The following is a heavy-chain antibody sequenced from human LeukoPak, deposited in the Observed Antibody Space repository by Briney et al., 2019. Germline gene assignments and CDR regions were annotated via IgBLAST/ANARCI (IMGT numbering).Heavy chain of an antibody. J-gene: IGHJ4*02. CDR3: ARNYDSSGGGAFDI. Sequence: ASVKFSCKASGYTFTSYGISWVRQAPGQGLEWMGWISAYNGNTNYAQKLQGRVTMTTDTSTSTAYMELRSLRSDDTAVYYCARNYDSSGGGAFDIWGQGTLVTVSS. D-gene: IGHD3-22*01. CDR2: ISAYNGNT. CDR1: GYTFTSYG. V-gene: IGHV1-18*01.